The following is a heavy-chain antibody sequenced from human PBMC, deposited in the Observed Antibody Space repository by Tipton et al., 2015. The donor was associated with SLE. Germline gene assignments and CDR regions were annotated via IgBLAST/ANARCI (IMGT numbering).Heavy chain of an antibody. Sequence: TLSLTCTVSGGSISSYYWSWIRQPAGKGLEWIGRIYTSGSTNYNPSLKSRVTMSVDTSKNQFSLKLSSVTAADTAVYYCAGDWGGYCSSTSCLGGFDYWGQGTLVTVSS. J-gene: IGHJ4*02. CDR3: AGDWGGYCSSTSCLGGFDY. V-gene: IGHV4-4*07. CDR2: IYTSGST. D-gene: IGHD2-2*03. CDR1: GGSISSYY.